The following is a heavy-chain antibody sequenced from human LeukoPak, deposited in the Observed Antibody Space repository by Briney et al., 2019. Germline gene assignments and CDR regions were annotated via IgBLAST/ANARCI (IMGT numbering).Heavy chain of an antibody. V-gene: IGHV3-30-3*01. J-gene: IGHJ4*02. CDR2: ISYDGSNK. D-gene: IGHD4-17*01. CDR3: ARLSHDYGDYPKAEELY. Sequence: GGSLRLSCAASGFTFSSYAMHWVSQAPGKGLEWVAVISYDGSNKYYADSVKGRSTISRDNSKNTLYLQMNSLRAEDTAVYYCARLSHDYGDYPKAEELYWGRGTLVTVSS. CDR1: GFTFSSYA.